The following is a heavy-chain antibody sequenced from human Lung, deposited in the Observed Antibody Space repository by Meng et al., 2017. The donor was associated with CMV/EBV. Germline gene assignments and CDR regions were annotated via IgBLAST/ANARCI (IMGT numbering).Heavy chain of an antibody. CDR3: ASFKQQLTGGTYWYFDL. Sequence: EFSVSSNDMSWVRQAPGKRLEWVSVIDGGGNTYYADSVKGRFTISRDNSKNTLYLQMNSLRAEDTAVYHCASFKQQLTGGTYWYFDLWGRGTLVTVSS. CDR1: EFSVSSND. D-gene: IGHD6-13*01. CDR2: IDGGGNT. V-gene: IGHV3-53*05. J-gene: IGHJ2*01.